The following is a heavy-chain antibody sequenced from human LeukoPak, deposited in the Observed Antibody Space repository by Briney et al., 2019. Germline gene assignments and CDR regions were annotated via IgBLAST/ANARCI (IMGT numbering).Heavy chain of an antibody. D-gene: IGHD3-10*01. J-gene: IGHJ6*03. CDR1: GYSFTSYW. CDR3: ARGVLGAGGLYYYYYMDV. V-gene: IGHV5-51*01. CDR2: IYPGDSDT. Sequence: GESLKSSCKGSGYSFTSYWIGWVRQMPGKGLEWVWIIYPGDSDTRYSPSFQGQVTISADKSISTAYLQWSSLKASDTAVYYCARGVLGAGGLYYYYYMDVWGKGTTVTVSS.